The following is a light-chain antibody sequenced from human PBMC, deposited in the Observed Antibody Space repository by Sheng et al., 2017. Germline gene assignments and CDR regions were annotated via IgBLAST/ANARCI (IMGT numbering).Light chain of an antibody. Sequence: EIVLMQSPGTLSLSPGERATLSCRASQSINSNYLAWYQQKPGQAPRLLIYHASSRAAGIPDRFSGSGSGTDFTLTVSRLEPEDFALYYCQQYGSSHTFGQGTRLEIK. V-gene: IGKV3-20*01. CDR3: QQYGSSHT. J-gene: IGKJ5*01. CDR1: QSINSNY. CDR2: HAS.